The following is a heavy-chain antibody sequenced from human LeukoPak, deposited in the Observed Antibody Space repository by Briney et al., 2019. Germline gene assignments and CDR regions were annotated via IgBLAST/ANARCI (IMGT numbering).Heavy chain of an antibody. Sequence: GASVKVSCKVSGYTLTELSMHWVRQAPGKGLEWMGGFDPEDGETIYAQKFQGRVTMTEDTSTDTAYMELSSLRSEDTAVYYCARGEMRQWLVHEQYYFDYWGQGTLVTVSS. CDR3: ARGEMRQWLVHEQYYFDY. CDR1: GYTLTELS. V-gene: IGHV1-24*01. CDR2: FDPEDGET. J-gene: IGHJ4*02. D-gene: IGHD6-19*01.